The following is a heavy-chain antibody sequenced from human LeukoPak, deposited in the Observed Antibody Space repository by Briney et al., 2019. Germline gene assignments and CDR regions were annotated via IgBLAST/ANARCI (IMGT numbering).Heavy chain of an antibody. V-gene: IGHV3-33*06. CDR1: GFTFSSYG. CDR2: IWYDGSNK. Sequence: GGSLRLSCAASGFTFSSYGMHWVRQAPGKGLEWVAVIWYDGSNKYYADSVKGRFTIYRDNSKNTLYLQMNSLRAEDTAVYYCAKEVVSGDYFDYWGQGTLVTVSS. D-gene: IGHD2-15*01. CDR3: AKEVVSGDYFDY. J-gene: IGHJ4*02.